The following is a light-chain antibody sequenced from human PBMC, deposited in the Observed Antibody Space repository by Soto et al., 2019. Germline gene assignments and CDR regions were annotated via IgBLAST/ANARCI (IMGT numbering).Light chain of an antibody. Sequence: QTVVTQEPSFSVSPGGTVTLTCGLSSGSVSTSHYPIWYQQTPGQAPRTLISSTNIRASGGPARLSGSILWNKATLTITGSLTDYESDYFSVLNMGSDILIFGRGTKVAVL. CDR2: STN. CDR1: SGSVSTSHY. V-gene: IGLV8-61*01. CDR3: VLNMGSDILI. J-gene: IGLJ2*01.